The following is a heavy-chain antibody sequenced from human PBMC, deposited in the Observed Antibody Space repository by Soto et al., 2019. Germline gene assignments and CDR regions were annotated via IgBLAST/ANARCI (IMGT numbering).Heavy chain of an antibody. CDR1: GGSISSAY. CDR3: ARHDVAAFDY. J-gene: IGHJ4*02. D-gene: IGHD6-13*01. Sequence: SETLSLTCIVSGGSISSAYWSWIRQPPGKGLEWIGYIYYSGGTKYNPSLKSRVTISVDTSKNQFFLKLSSVTAADTAVYYCARHDVAAFDYWGQGTRVTVSS. CDR2: IYYSGGT. V-gene: IGHV4-59*08.